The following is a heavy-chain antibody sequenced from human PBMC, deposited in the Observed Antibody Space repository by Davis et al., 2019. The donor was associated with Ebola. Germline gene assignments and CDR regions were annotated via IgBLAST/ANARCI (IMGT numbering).Heavy chain of an antibody. V-gene: IGHV7-4-1*02. CDR3: ARRPQYYYGSGMADY. CDR1: GYTFTNYG. Sequence: ASVKVSCKASGYTFTNYGITWVRQAPGQGLEWMGWINTNTGNPTYAQGFTGRFVFSLDTSVSTAYLQISSLKAEDTAVYYCARRPQYYYGSGMADYWGQGTLVTVSS. D-gene: IGHD3-10*01. J-gene: IGHJ4*02. CDR2: INTNTGNP.